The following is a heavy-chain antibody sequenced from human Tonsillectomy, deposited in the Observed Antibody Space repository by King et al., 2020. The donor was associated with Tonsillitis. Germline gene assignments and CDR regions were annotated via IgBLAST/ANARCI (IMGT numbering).Heavy chain of an antibody. V-gene: IGHV4-4*07. D-gene: IGHD3-9*01. CDR2: IYSSGST. CDR3: ARVREGVLTGYHEPDYYYYYGMDV. CDR1: GGSISSYY. J-gene: IGHJ6*02. Sequence: QLQESGPGLVKPSETLSLTCTVSGGSISSYYWSWIRQPAGKGLEWIGRIYSSGSTNCNPSLKSRVTMSVDTSKNQFSLKLSSVTAADTAVYYCARVREGVLTGYHEPDYYYYYGMDVWGQGTTVTVSS.